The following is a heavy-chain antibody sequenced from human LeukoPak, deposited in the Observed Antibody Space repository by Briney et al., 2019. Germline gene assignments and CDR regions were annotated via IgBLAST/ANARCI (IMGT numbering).Heavy chain of an antibody. J-gene: IGHJ5*02. CDR2: IYYSGST. D-gene: IGHD6-13*01. CDR3: ARDHLGGEQQLVRGRFDP. Sequence: SETLSLTCTVSGGSISSSSYYWGWIRQPPGKGLEWIGSIYYSGSTYYNPSLKSRVTISVDTSKNQFSLKLSSVTAADTAVYYCARDHLGGEQQLVRGRFDPWGQGTLVTVSS. V-gene: IGHV4-39*07. CDR1: GGSISSSSYY.